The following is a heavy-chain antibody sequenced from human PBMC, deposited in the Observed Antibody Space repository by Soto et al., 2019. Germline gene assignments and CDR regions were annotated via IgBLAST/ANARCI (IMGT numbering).Heavy chain of an antibody. D-gene: IGHD3-22*01. J-gene: IGHJ4*01. CDR2: INPNSGAT. CDR3: TTDSYSTMIVVRFDY. V-gene: IGHV1-2*04. Sequence: SVPVPCKASVYTLTGYYRHRLRQAPRQGREWMGWINPNSGATNYAQKFQGWVTMTRDTSIRTAYMELSSLKTEDPGIYSCTTDSYSTMIVVRFDYWGHGTLVTV. CDR1: VYTLTGYY.